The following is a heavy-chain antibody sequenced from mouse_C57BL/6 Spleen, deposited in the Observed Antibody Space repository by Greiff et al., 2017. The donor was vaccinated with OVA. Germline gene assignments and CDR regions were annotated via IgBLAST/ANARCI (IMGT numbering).Heavy chain of an antibody. D-gene: IGHD1-1*01. CDR3: TIITTVVAKEFAY. V-gene: IGHV1-15*01. CDR1: GYTFTDYE. Sequence: QVQLQQSGAELVRPGASVTLSCKASGYTFTDYEMHWVKQTPVHGLEWIGAIDPETGGTAYNQKFKGKAILTADKSSSTAYMELRSLTSEDSAVYYCTIITTVVAKEFAYWGQGTLVTVSA. J-gene: IGHJ3*01. CDR2: IDPETGGT.